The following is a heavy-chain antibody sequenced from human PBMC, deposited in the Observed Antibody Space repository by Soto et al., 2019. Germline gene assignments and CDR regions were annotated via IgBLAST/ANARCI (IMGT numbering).Heavy chain of an antibody. CDR1: GVSISSYY. J-gene: IGHJ5*02. CDR2: IYYSGST. Sequence: SETRSLTCTVSGVSISSYYWSWIRQPPGKGLEWIGYIYYSGSTNYNPSLKSRVTISVDTSKNQFSLKLSSVTAADTAVYYCARYLILYDSSGYWLDRFDPWGQGTLVTVSS. CDR3: ARYLILYDSSGYWLDRFDP. D-gene: IGHD3-22*01. V-gene: IGHV4-59*01.